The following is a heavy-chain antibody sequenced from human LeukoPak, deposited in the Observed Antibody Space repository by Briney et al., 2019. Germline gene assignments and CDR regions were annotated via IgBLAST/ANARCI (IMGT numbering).Heavy chain of an antibody. CDR1: GGTFSSYA. CDR3: ARDVTLGDSSGGYPPFAY. Sequence: EASVKVSCKASGGTFSSYAISWVRQAPGQGLEWMGGIIPIFGTANYAQKFQGRVTITADESTSTAYMELSSLRSEDTAVYYCARDVTLGDSSGGYPPFAYWGQGPRVPVSS. CDR2: IIPIFGTA. V-gene: IGHV1-69*01. J-gene: IGHJ4*02. D-gene: IGHD6-19*01.